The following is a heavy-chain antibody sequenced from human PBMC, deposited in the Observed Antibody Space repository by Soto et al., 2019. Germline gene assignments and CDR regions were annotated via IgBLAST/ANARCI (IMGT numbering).Heavy chain of an antibody. CDR3: AAVHVSVIAAAGSQQYYFDY. CDR2: IVVGSGNT. D-gene: IGHD6-13*01. CDR1: GFTFTSSA. J-gene: IGHJ4*02. V-gene: IGHV1-58*01. Sequence: SVKVSCKASGFTFTSSAVQWVRQARGQRLEWIGWIVVGSGNTNYAQKFQERVTITRDMSTSTAYMELSSLRSEDTAVYYCAAVHVSVIAAAGSQQYYFDYWGQGTLVTVSS.